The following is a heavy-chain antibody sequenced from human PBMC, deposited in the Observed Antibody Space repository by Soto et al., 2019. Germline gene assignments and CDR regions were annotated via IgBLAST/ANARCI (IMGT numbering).Heavy chain of an antibody. CDR3: AKDSYYHDTSGYYIFHY. CDR2: MAYDGNNE. V-gene: IGHV3-30*18. J-gene: IGHJ4*02. Sequence: GWALRLFCAASGFTFSSYGMHWVRQAPDKGLEGVAHMAYDGNNEPSTDSVKGRFTISRDNSKNTLYLQMTSLRAEDTAVYYCAKDSYYHDTSGYYIFHYWGQGTLVTSPQ. D-gene: IGHD3-22*01. CDR1: GFTFSSYG.